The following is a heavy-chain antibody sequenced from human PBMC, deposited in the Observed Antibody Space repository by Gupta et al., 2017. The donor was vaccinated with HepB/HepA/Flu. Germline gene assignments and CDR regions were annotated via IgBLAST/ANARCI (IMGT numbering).Heavy chain of an antibody. CDR3: ARDPRGSSFFDY. J-gene: IGHJ4*02. CDR1: GFPVSSNS. D-gene: IGHD6-6*01. CDR2: IYSGGTT. V-gene: IGHV3-66*01. Sequence: EVQLVESGGVLVQHGGPLRLSCAASGFPVSSNSMNWVRQAPGKGLEWVSVIYSGGTTYYADSVKGRFTISRDISKNTLYLQMNSLRAEDTAVYYCARDPRGSSFFDYWGQGTLVTVSS.